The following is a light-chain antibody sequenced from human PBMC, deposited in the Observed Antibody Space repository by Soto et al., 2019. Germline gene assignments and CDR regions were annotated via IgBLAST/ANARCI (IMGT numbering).Light chain of an antibody. Sequence: QSALTQSASVSGSPGQSITISCTGTSSDVGGYNYVSWYQQHPGKAPKLIIYDVSNRPSGVSTRFSGSKSGNTASRTISGLQAEDEADDSCSSYTSTNSWVFGGGTKLTVL. CDR1: SSDVGGYNY. V-gene: IGLV2-14*01. CDR2: DVS. J-gene: IGLJ3*02. CDR3: SSYTSTNSWV.